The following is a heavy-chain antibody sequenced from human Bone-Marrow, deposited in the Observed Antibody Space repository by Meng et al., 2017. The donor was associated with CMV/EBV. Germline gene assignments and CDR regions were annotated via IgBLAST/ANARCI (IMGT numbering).Heavy chain of an antibody. Sequence: GGSLRLSCTASGFTFGDYAMSWVRQAPGKGLEWVGFIRSKAYGGTTEYAASVKGRFTISRDDSKSIAYLQMNSLKTEDTAVYYCARDGHGYSYGYPYYYYGMDVWGQGTTVTVSS. D-gene: IGHD5-18*01. V-gene: IGHV3-49*04. CDR1: GFTFGDYA. J-gene: IGHJ6*02. CDR3: ARDGHGYSYGYPYYYYGMDV. CDR2: IRSKAYGGTT.